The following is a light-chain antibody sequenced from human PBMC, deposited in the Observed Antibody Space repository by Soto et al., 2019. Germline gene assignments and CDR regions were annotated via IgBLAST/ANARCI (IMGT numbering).Light chain of an antibody. CDR3: QSYDSSLSGVL. CDR2: SNG. J-gene: IGLJ2*01. Sequence: QSVLTQPPSVSGAPGQRVTISCTGSSSNIGAGYHVHWYQQLPGTAPKLLIYSNGNRPSGVPDRFSGSKSGTSASLAITGLQAEDEADYYCQSYDSSLSGVLFGGGTKLTVL. CDR1: SSNIGAGYH. V-gene: IGLV1-40*01.